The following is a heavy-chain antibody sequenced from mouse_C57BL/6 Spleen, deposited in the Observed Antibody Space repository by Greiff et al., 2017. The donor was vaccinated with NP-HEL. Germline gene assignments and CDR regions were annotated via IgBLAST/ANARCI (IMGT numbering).Heavy chain of an antibody. CDR2: IYPGDGDT. J-gene: IGHJ1*03. D-gene: IGHD1-1*01. CDR1: GYAFSSYW. Sequence: QVQLKESGAELVKPGASVKISCKASGYAFSSYWMNWVKQRPGKGLEWIGQIYPGDGDTNYNGKFKGKATLTADKSSSTAYMQLSSLTSEDSAVYFCARVTKVVARYFDVWGTGTTVTVSS. CDR3: ARVTKVVARYFDV. V-gene: IGHV1-80*01.